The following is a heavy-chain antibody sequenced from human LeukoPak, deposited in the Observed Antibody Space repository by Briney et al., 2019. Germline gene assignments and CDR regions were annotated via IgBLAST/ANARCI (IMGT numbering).Heavy chain of an antibody. D-gene: IGHD3-9*01. Sequence: GGSLRLSCAASGFTFSSYEMNWVRQAPGKGLEWFSYISSSGSTIYYADSVKGRFTISRDNAKNSLYLKMNSLRAEDTAVYYCAREPPGGYDILTGYYRKGAFDIWGQGTMVTVPS. J-gene: IGHJ3*02. CDR2: ISSSGSTI. CDR3: AREPPGGYDILTGYYRKGAFDI. V-gene: IGHV3-48*03. CDR1: GFTFSSYE.